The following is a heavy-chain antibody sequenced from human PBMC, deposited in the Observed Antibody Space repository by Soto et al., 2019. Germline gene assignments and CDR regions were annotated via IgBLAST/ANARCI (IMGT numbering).Heavy chain of an antibody. CDR1: GFTFSSYS. D-gene: IGHD1-1*01. Sequence: GGSLRLSCAASGFTFSSYSMNWVRQAPGKGLEWVSYISSSSSYTNYADSVKGRFTISRDNAKNTLYLQMNSLRAEDTAVYYCAKVLRATRNWSYYYYYGLDVWGQGTTVTVSS. V-gene: IGHV3-21*05. J-gene: IGHJ6*02. CDR2: ISSSSSYT. CDR3: AKVLRATRNWSYYYYYGLDV.